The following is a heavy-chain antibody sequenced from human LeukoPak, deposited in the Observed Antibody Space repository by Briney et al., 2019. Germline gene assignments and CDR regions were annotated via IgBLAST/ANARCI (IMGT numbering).Heavy chain of an antibody. D-gene: IGHD3-16*02. Sequence: GGSLTLSCRLSGVPFNYEWMLWLRQAPGKGLVWVSRINTDGSTTTYADSVKGRFTISRDNAKNTLFLQMNSLRVEDTAVYYFTREGGGSNHYWGQGALVTVSS. CDR1: GVPFNYEW. CDR2: INTDGSTT. J-gene: IGHJ4*02. V-gene: IGHV3-74*01. CDR3: TREGGGSNHY.